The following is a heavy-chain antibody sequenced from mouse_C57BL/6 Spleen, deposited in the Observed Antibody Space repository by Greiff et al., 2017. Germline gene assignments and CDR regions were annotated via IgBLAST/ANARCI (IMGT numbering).Heavy chain of an antibody. J-gene: IGHJ2*01. V-gene: IGHV1-82*01. Sequence: QVQLQQSGPELVKPGASVKISCKASGYAFSSSWMNWVKQRPGKGLEWIGRIYPGDGDTNYNGKFKGKATLTAAKSSSTAYMQLSSLTSEDSAVYFCATSSTDYFDYWGQGTTLTVSS. CDR2: IYPGDGDT. CDR3: ATSSTDYFDY. D-gene: IGHD1-1*01. CDR1: GYAFSSSW.